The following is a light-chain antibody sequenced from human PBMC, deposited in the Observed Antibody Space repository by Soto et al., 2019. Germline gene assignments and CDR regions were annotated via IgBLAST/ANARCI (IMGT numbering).Light chain of an antibody. J-gene: IGKJ1*01. CDR3: QQYNNWPRT. CDR1: QSVSSN. CDR2: GAS. Sequence: DIVMTQSPATLSVSPGERATLSCRASQSVSSNLAWYQLKPGQAPRLLIYGASTRATGIPARFSGSGSGTEFTLTINSLQSEDFAVYYCQQYNNWPRTFGQGTKV. V-gene: IGKV3-15*01.